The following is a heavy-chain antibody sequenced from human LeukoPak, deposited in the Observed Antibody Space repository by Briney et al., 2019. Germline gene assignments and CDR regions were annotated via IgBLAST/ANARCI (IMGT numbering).Heavy chain of an antibody. Sequence: GASVKASCKASGYTFTGYYIHWVRQAPGQGLEWMGWMNPTSGGTNYAEKFQGRVTMTRDTSIITAYMELSSLRSDDTAVYYCAREGYHRPAWFDPWGQGTLVTVSS. V-gene: IGHV1-2*02. CDR1: GYTFTGYY. CDR2: MNPTSGGT. D-gene: IGHD5-18*01. J-gene: IGHJ5*02. CDR3: AREGYHRPAWFDP.